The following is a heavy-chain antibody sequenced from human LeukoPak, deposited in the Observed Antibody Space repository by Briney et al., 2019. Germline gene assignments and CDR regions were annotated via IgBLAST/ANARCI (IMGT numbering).Heavy chain of an antibody. Sequence: PSETLSLTCTVSADSISSSSFYWGWIRQPPGKGLEWIGNIYYSGSTYYNPSLKSRVTISVDTSKNQFSLKLSSVTAADTAVYYCARTRYYYNSRSYGAPYYFDYWGQGTLVTVSS. CDR3: ARTRYYYNSRSYGAPYYFDY. V-gene: IGHV4-39*01. D-gene: IGHD3-10*01. CDR2: IYYSGST. J-gene: IGHJ4*02. CDR1: ADSISSSSFY.